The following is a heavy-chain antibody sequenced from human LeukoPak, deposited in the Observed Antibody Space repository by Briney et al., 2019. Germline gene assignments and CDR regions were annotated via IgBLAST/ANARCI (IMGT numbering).Heavy chain of an antibody. J-gene: IGHJ5*02. Sequence: GGSLRLSCAASGFTFSHYYMSWVRQAPGKGLEWVSSISGSGGSTFYADSVKGRFTISRDNSKNTLYLQMNSLRAEDTAVYYCASAPGASSGGDNLVDPGGQGTLVTVSA. CDR3: ASAPGASSGGDNLVDP. CDR2: ISGSGGST. V-gene: IGHV3-23*01. CDR1: GFTFSHYY. D-gene: IGHD6-25*01.